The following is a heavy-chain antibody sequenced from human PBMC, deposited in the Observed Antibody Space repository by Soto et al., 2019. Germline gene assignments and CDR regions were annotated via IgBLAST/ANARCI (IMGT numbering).Heavy chain of an antibody. Sequence: QVQLVQSGAEVKKPGASVKVSCKASGYTFTSYGISWVRQAPGQGLEWMGWISAYNGNTNYAQKLQGRVTMTTDTXXSXAXXELRSLRSDDTAVYYCARVGDIVVVVAATDNWFDPWGQGTLVTVSS. D-gene: IGHD2-15*01. CDR1: GYTFTSYG. CDR3: ARVGDIVVVVAATDNWFDP. CDR2: ISAYNGNT. V-gene: IGHV1-18*01. J-gene: IGHJ5*02.